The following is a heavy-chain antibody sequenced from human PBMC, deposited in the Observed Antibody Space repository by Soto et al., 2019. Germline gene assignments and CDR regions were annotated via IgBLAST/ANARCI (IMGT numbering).Heavy chain of an antibody. J-gene: IGHJ3*02. Sequence: ASVKVSCKASGYTFTGYYMHWVRQAPGQGLEWMGWINPNSGGTNYAQKFQGWVTMTRDTSISTAYMELSRLRSDDTAVSYCGRGGAGALRYFGWPTRRYAFESWGQGTMVTVSS. CDR2: INPNSGGT. CDR1: GYTFTGYY. D-gene: IGHD3-9*01. CDR3: GRGGAGALRYFGWPTRRYAFES. V-gene: IGHV1-2*04.